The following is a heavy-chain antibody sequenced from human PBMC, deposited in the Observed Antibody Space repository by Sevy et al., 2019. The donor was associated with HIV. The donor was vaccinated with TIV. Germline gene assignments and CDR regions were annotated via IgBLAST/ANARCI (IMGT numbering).Heavy chain of an antibody. J-gene: IGHJ4*02. CDR3: ARDASMWIQLWLVDY. Sequence: GGSLRLSCAASGFTFSSYWMSWVRQAPGKGLEWVANIKQDGSEKYYVDSVKGRFTISRDNAKNSLYLQMNSLRAEDMAVYYCARDASMWIQLWLVDYWGQGTLVTVSS. V-gene: IGHV3-7*01. CDR1: GFTFSSYW. CDR2: IKQDGSEK. D-gene: IGHD5-18*01.